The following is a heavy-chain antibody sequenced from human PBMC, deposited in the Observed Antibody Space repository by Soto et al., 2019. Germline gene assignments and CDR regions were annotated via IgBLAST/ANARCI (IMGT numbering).Heavy chain of an antibody. CDR2: INHSGST. D-gene: IGHD6-19*01. Sequence: SETLSLTCAVYGGSFSGYYWSWIRQPPGKGLEWIGEINHSGSTNYNPSLKSRVTISVDTSKNQFSLKLSSVTAADTAVYYCARQLEIAVAGSRAYYFDYWGQGTLVTVSS. CDR3: ARQLEIAVAGSRAYYFDY. CDR1: GGSFSGYY. J-gene: IGHJ4*02. V-gene: IGHV4-34*01.